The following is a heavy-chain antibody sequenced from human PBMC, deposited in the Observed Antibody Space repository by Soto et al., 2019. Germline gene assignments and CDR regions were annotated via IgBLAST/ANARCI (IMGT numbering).Heavy chain of an antibody. D-gene: IGHD3-16*02. J-gene: IGHJ2*01. CDR2: IRSKGNNYAT. CDR1: GFTFSDSA. Sequence: EVQLVESGGGLVQPGGSLKLSCAASGFTFSDSAMNWVRHASGKGLEWVGRIRSKGNNYATTYAASVKGRFTISRDDSKKTAYLQMNSLKTEDTAVYYCIRFSRSLSWYFDLWGRGTLVTVSS. CDR3: IRFSRSLSWYFDL. V-gene: IGHV3-73*02.